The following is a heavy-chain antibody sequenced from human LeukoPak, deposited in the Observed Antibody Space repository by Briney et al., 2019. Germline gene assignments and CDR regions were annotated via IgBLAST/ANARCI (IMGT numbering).Heavy chain of an antibody. CDR3: ARDLLSLAQFQDSGYDWVDY. CDR2: ISSSSSYI. D-gene: IGHD5-12*01. V-gene: IGHV3-21*01. CDR1: GFTFSSYS. Sequence: KAGGSLRLSFAASGFTFSSYSMNWVRQAPGKGLEWVSSISSSSSYIYYADSVKGRFTISRDNAKNSLYLQMNSLRAEDTAVYYCARDLLSLAQFQDSGYDWVDYWGQGTLVTVSS. J-gene: IGHJ4*02.